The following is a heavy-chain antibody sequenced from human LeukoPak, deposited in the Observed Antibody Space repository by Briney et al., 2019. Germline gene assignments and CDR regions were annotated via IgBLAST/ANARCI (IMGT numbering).Heavy chain of an antibody. CDR1: AVSNSSYY. D-gene: IGHD4-17*01. CDR2: TYYSGST. Sequence: SENLSLTATGSAVSNSSYYWSWIRPPPGNGLEWIGYTYYSGSTNYNPSLKSRVTISVDTSKNQFSLKLSSVTAADTAVYYCARYATVISYNWFDPWGQGTLVTVSS. J-gene: IGHJ5*02. CDR3: ARYATVISYNWFDP. V-gene: IGHV4-59*01.